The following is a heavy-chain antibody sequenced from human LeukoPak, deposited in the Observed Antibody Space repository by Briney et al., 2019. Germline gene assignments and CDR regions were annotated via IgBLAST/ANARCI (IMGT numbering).Heavy chain of an antibody. V-gene: IGHV4-34*01. CDR1: GGSFSGYY. CDR2: INHSGST. CDR3: ARVRRVAGTFIDAFDI. Sequence: SVTLSLTCAVYGGSFSGYYWSWIRQPPGKGLEWIGEINHSGSTNYNPSLKSRVTISVDTSKNQFSLKLSSVTAADTAVYYCARVRRVAGTFIDAFDIWGQGTMVTVSS. D-gene: IGHD6-19*01. J-gene: IGHJ3*02.